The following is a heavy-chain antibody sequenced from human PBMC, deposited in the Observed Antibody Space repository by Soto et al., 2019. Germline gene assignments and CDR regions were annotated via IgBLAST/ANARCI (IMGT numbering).Heavy chain of an antibody. Sequence: EEQLLQSGGGVVQSGGSLRLSCEASGFLFSSYAMNWVRQAPGKGLEWVSSISSHGGTTYYAESVRGRFTISRDNSKNTLFLQMNSLRAGNTAVYFCARDHYDFWSGFPPTIWFHPWGQGTLVTVSS. V-gene: IGHV3-23*01. CDR3: ARDHYDFWSGFPPTIWFHP. CDR1: GFLFSSYA. J-gene: IGHJ5*02. D-gene: IGHD3-3*01. CDR2: ISSHGGTT.